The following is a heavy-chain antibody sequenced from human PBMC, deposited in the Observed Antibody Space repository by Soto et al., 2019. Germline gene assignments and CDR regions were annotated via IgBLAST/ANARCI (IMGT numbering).Heavy chain of an antibody. CDR2: INHSGST. D-gene: IGHD3-10*01. V-gene: IGHV4-34*01. CDR1: GGSFSGYY. CDR3: GREEGSGGGNWFDP. Sequence: QVQLQQWGAGLLKPSETLSLTCAVYGGSFSGYYWSWIRQPPGKGLEWIGEINHSGSTNYNPSLKGRVPISVDTAKNQFSLKLGSGTAADPAGYYWGREEGSGGGNWFDPWGQGTLVTVSS. J-gene: IGHJ5*02.